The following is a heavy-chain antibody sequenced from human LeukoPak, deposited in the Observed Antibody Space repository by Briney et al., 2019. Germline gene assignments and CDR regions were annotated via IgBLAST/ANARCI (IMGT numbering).Heavy chain of an antibody. CDR3: ASSILTDYYTYFYYMDV. V-gene: IGHV4-61*02. D-gene: IGHD3-9*01. CDR1: GDSISSGTYY. Sequence: SQTLSLTCTVSGDSISSGTYYWNWIRQPAGKGLEWIGRIYTGGSTNYNPSLKSRVTISLDTSKNQFSLKLTSVTAADTAVYYCASSILTDYYTYFYYMDVWGKGTTVTVSS. J-gene: IGHJ6*03. CDR2: IYTGGST.